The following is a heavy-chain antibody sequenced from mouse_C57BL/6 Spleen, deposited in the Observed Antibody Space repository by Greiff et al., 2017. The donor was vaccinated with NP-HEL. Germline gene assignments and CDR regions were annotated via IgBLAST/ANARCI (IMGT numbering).Heavy chain of an antibody. CDR2: IDPETGGT. Sequence: VQLQQSGAELVRPGASVTLSCKASGYTFTDYEMHWVKQTPVHGLEWIGAIDPETGGTAYNQKFKGKAILTADKSSSTAYMELRSLTSEDSAVYYCTRGNYYGSSRDWYFDVWGTGTTVTVSS. V-gene: IGHV1-15*01. CDR3: TRGNYYGSSRDWYFDV. J-gene: IGHJ1*03. CDR1: GYTFTDYE. D-gene: IGHD1-1*01.